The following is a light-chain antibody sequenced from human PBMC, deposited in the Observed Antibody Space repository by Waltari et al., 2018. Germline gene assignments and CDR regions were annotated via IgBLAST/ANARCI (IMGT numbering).Light chain of an antibody. CDR2: RNN. Sequence: QSVLTQPPSASGTPGQTVNIACSGSSSNIGSNFVYWYQQLPGTVPKLLIYRNNQRPSGVPDRFSGSKSGTSASLAISGLRSEDEADYYCAAWDDSLYEVFGGGTKLTVL. CDR1: SSNIGSNF. J-gene: IGLJ3*02. CDR3: AAWDDSLYEV. V-gene: IGLV1-47*01.